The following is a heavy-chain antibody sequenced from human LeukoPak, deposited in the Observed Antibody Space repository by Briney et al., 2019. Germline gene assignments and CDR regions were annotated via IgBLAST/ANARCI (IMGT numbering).Heavy chain of an antibody. CDR1: GFTFSSYA. CDR3: AKGSGIAVAGNFDY. D-gene: IGHD6-19*01. CDR2: ISGSGGST. V-gene: IGHV3-23*01. Sequence: PGGSLRLSCAASGFTFSSYAMSWVRQAPGKGLERVSAISGSGGSTYYADSVKGRFTISRDNSKNTLYLQMNSLRAEDTAVYYCAKGSGIAVAGNFDYWGQGTLVTVSS. J-gene: IGHJ4*02.